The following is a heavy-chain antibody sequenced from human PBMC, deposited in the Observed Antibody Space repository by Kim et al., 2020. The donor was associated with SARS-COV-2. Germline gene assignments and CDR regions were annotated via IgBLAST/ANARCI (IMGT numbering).Heavy chain of an antibody. CDR2: INPSGGST. Sequence: ASVKVSCKASGYTFTSYYMHWVRQAPGQGLEWMGIINPSGGSTSYAQKFQGRVTITRDTSTSTVYMELSSLRSEDTAVYYCAFGYYDSSGYYVLDYWGQGTLVTVSS. CDR3: AFGYYDSSGYYVLDY. J-gene: IGHJ4*02. V-gene: IGHV1-46*01. D-gene: IGHD3-22*01. CDR1: GYTFTSYY.